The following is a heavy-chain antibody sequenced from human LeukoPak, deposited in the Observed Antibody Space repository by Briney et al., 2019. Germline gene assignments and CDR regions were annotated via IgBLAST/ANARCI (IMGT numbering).Heavy chain of an antibody. CDR3: AKLHPDIVVVPAAMIDY. J-gene: IGHJ4*02. V-gene: IGHV3-23*01. D-gene: IGHD2-2*01. CDR2: ISGSGGST. Sequence: GGSLRLSCAASGFTFSNYAMSWVRQAPGKGLEWVSAISGSGGSTYYADSVKGRFTISRDNSKNTLYLQMNSLRAEDTAVYYCAKLHPDIVVVPAAMIDYWGQGTLVTVSS. CDR1: GFTFSNYA.